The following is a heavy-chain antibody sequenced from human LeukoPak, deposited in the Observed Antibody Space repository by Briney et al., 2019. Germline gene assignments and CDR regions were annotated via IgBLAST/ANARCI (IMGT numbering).Heavy chain of an antibody. CDR1: GFTFSRYW. CDR3: ARDSPYYSSSPHY. V-gene: IGHV3-7*01. Sequence: PGGSLRLSRAASGFTFSRYWMSWVRQAPGKGLEGGANINQDGSEKYYVDSVKGRFTISRDSAKNALSLQMHSLRAEDTAVYYCARDSPYYSSSPHYWGQGTLVTVSS. J-gene: IGHJ4*02. D-gene: IGHD6-13*01. CDR2: INQDGSEK.